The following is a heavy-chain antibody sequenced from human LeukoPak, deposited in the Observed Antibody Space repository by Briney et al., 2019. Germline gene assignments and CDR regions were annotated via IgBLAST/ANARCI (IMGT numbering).Heavy chain of an antibody. V-gene: IGHV1-69*13. Sequence: SVKVSCKASGGTFSNYAISWVRQAPGQGLEWMGGIVRIFGMTNYAQKFQGRVTITADESTSTAYMELSSLRSEDTAVYYCARDSGDGYSNAPIDYWGQGTLVTVSS. J-gene: IGHJ4*02. CDR3: ARDSGDGYSNAPIDY. D-gene: IGHD5-24*01. CDR2: IVRIFGMT. CDR1: GGTFSNYA.